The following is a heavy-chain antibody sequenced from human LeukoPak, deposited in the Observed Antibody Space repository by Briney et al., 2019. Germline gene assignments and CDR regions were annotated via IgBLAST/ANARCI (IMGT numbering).Heavy chain of an antibody. D-gene: IGHD3-22*01. V-gene: IGHV4-59*11. CDR2: IYHSGST. J-gene: IGHJ3*02. Sequence: SETLSLTCTVSGGSISSHYWSWARQPPGKGREWIGYIYHSGSTYYNPSLKSRVTISVDRSKNQFSLKLSSVTAADTAEYYCARAGQYYSNSSGYYLLDAFDIWGQGTMATVSS. CDR1: GGSISSHY. CDR3: ARAGQYYSNSSGYYLLDAFDI.